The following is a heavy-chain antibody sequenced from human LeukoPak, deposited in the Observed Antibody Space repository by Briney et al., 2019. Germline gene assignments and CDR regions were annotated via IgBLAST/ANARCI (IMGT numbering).Heavy chain of an antibody. CDR2: IYTSGST. D-gene: IGHD3-22*01. CDR1: GGSISSYY. CDR3: ARYDSSGYYRDAFDI. V-gene: IGHV4-4*07. J-gene: IGHJ3*02. Sequence: PSETLSLTCTVSGGSISSYYWSWIRQPAGKGLEWIGRIYTSGSTNYNPSLKSRVTMSVDTSKNQFSLKLSSVTAADTAVYYCARYDSSGYYRDAFDIWGQGTMVTVSS.